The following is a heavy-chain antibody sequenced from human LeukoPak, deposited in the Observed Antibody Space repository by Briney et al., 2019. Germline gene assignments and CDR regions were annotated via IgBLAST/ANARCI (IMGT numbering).Heavy chain of an antibody. CDR3: ARHAYKDFWSGYYLFDY. J-gene: IGHJ4*02. V-gene: IGHV4-39*01. CDR1: GGSVSSGSYY. Sequence: SETLSLTCSVSGGSVSSGSYYWGWIRQPPGKGLEWIGSIYYSGSTYYNPSLKSRVTISVDTSKNQFSLKLSSVTAADTAVYYCARHAYKDFWSGYYLFDYWGQGTLVTVSS. CDR2: IYYSGST. D-gene: IGHD3-3*02.